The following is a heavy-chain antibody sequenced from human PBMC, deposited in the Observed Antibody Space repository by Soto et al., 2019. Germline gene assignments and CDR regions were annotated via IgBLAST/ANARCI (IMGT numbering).Heavy chain of an antibody. CDR1: GFTVSSYG. CDR2: ISYDGNKK. Sequence: PGGSLRLSCAASGFTVSSYGMHWVRQAPGKGLEWVAIISYDGNKKYYADSVKGRFTISRDNSKNTLYLQMNSLRAEDTAIYFCAKDTGDCSRTNCNPGNNWFGPWGQGALVTVSS. D-gene: IGHD2-2*01. V-gene: IGHV3-30*18. J-gene: IGHJ5*02. CDR3: AKDTGDCSRTNCNPGNNWFGP.